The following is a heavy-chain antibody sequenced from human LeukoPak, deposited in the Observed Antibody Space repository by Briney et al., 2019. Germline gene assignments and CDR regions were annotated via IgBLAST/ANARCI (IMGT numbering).Heavy chain of an antibody. Sequence: ASVKVSCKASGYTFTGYYMHWVRQAPGQGLEWMGWINPNSGGTNYAQKFQGRVTMTRDTSISTAYMELSRLRSDDTAVYYCARERIVVVPAAMGYWGQGTLVTVSS. D-gene: IGHD2-2*01. CDR1: GYTFTGYY. CDR2: INPNSGGT. V-gene: IGHV1-2*02. J-gene: IGHJ4*02. CDR3: ARERIVVVPAAMGY.